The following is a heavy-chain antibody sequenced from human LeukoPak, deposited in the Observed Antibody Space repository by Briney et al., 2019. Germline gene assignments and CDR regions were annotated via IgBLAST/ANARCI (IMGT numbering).Heavy chain of an antibody. Sequence: GGSLRLSCAASGFTFSSYSMNWVRQAPGKGLEWVSSISSSSSYIYYADSVKGRFTISRDNSKNTLYLQMNSLRAEDTAVYYCAKDLSSYGYLDYWGQGTLVTVSS. CDR1: GFTFSSYS. D-gene: IGHD5-18*01. CDR3: AKDLSSYGYLDY. CDR2: ISSSSSYI. J-gene: IGHJ4*02. V-gene: IGHV3-21*01.